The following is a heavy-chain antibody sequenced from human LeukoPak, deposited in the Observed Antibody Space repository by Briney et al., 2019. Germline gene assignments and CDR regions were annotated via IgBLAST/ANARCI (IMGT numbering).Heavy chain of an antibody. Sequence: SETLSLTCAVYGGSFSGYYWSWIRQPPGKGLEWIGEINHSGSTNYNPSLKSRVTISVDTSENQFSLKLSSVTAADTAVYYCARGGIAAAGTHFDYWGQGTLVTVSS. J-gene: IGHJ4*02. V-gene: IGHV4-34*01. CDR3: ARGGIAAAGTHFDY. CDR2: INHSGST. D-gene: IGHD6-13*01. CDR1: GGSFSGYY.